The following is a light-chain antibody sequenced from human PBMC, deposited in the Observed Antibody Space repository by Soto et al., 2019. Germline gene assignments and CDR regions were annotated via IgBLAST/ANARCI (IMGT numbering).Light chain of an antibody. V-gene: IGLV1-44*01. Sequence: QSVLTQPPSASGTPGQRVTISCSGSSSNLGSNNVNWYQQLQGAAPKLLMFSNNQRPSGVPDRFSGSKSGSSASLAISGLQSDDEADYYCASWDDSLSGVVFGGGTKLTVL. CDR1: SSNLGSNN. CDR3: ASWDDSLSGVV. CDR2: SNN. J-gene: IGLJ2*01.